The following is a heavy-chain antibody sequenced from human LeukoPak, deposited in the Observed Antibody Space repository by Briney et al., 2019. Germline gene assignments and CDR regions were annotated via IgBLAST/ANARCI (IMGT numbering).Heavy chain of an antibody. Sequence: SETLSLTCTVSGGSISSGGYYWSWIRQHPGKDVEWIGYIYYSGSTYYNPSLKSRVTISVDTSKNQFSLKLSSVTAVDTAVYYCAREKTAYYYDSSGHSEGAFDHWGQGTMVTVSS. J-gene: IGHJ3*01. CDR2: IYYSGST. CDR1: GGSISSGGYY. D-gene: IGHD3-22*01. CDR3: AREKTAYYYDSSGHSEGAFDH. V-gene: IGHV4-31*03.